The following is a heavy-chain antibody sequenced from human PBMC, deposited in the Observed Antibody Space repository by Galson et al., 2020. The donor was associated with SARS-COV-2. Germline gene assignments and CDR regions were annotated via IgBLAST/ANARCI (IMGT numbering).Heavy chain of an antibody. CDR1: GTSISSGSYS. V-gene: IGHV4-30-2*01. D-gene: IGHD4-17*01. CDR2: ISHSGGT. CDR3: ARLHYGEDAPEDFDI. Sequence: SETLSLTCAVSGTSISSGSYSWNWIRQPPGKGLEWIGYISHSGGTYYNPSLKSRVTISGDRSKNQFSLRLSSVTAADTAVYYCARLHYGEDAPEDFDIGGPGTRVTV. J-gene: IGHJ3*02.